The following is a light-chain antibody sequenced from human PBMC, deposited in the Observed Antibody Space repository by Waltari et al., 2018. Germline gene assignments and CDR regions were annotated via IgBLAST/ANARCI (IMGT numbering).Light chain of an antibody. J-gene: IGLJ3*02. CDR1: SGHSTNL. Sequence: QLVLTQSPSASASLGASVKLTCTLSSGHSTNLIAWLQQQPEKGPRYLMNVNSDGSHNKGVGMPDRFSGSSSGAGRYLTISSLQSEDEADYYCQTGGHGTWVFGGGTRLTVL. CDR2: VNSDGSH. V-gene: IGLV4-69*01. CDR3: QTGGHGTWV.